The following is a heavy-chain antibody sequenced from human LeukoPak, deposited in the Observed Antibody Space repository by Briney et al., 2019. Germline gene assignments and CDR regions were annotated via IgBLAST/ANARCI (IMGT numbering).Heavy chain of an antibody. Sequence: GGSLRLSCAASGFTFSSYDMQWVRQAPGQGLEYVSAISGNGGTTYYANSVKGRFTISRDNSKNTLYLQMGSLRAEDMAVYYCARDGARYSGSYYNDYWGQGTLVTVSS. D-gene: IGHD1-26*01. CDR2: ISGNGGTT. V-gene: IGHV3-64*01. CDR3: ARDGARYSGSYYNDY. J-gene: IGHJ4*02. CDR1: GFTFSSYD.